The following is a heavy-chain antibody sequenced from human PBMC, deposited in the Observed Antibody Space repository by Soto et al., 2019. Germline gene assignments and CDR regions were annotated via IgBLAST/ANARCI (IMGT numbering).Heavy chain of an antibody. CDR1: GFTFSNYW. J-gene: IGHJ3*01. CDR3: ARYRAVVPTDWISDSFDF. CDR2: IKQDGSEK. V-gene: IGHV3-7*01. D-gene: IGHD2-2*01. Sequence: GGSLRLSCAASGFTFSNYWMSWVRQAPGKGLEWVANIKQDGSEKYYVDSVKGRFTISRDNAKNSLYLQMNSLRAGDTAVYYCARYRAVVPTDWISDSFDFWGQGTMVTVSS.